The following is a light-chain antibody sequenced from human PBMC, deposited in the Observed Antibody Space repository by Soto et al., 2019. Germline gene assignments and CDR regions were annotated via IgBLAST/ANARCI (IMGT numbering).Light chain of an antibody. CDR3: QQSSNWPPWT. J-gene: IGKJ1*01. CDR2: DAS. V-gene: IGKV3-11*01. CDR1: QSVGTS. Sequence: EIVLTQSPATLSLSPGERATFSCKASQSVGTSLAWFQQKPGQAPRLLIYDASVRATGIPARFSGSGSGTDFTLTISRLQPEDIAMYYCQQSSNWPPWTFGRGTKVDIK.